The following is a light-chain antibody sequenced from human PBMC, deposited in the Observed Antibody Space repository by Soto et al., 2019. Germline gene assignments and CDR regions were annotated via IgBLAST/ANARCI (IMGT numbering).Light chain of an antibody. CDR3: CSYTSSSPYV. J-gene: IGLJ1*01. CDR2: QVS. V-gene: IGLV2-14*01. CDR1: RSDLGGYNF. Sequence: SVLTQPASVSGSTGQSITISCTGTRSDLGGYNFVSWYQHHPGKAPKLMIYQVSNRPSGVSNRFSGSKSGNTASLTISGLQAEDEADYYCCSYTSSSPYVFGTGTKVTVL.